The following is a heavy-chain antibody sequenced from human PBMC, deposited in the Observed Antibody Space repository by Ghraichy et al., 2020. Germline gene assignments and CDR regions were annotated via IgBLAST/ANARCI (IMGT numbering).Heavy chain of an antibody. J-gene: IGHJ5*02. V-gene: IGHV4-61*03. CDR2: IYDSGST. Sequence: SETLSLTCTVSGSSINISDYYWSWIRQPPGKGLECIGYIYDSGSTKYNPSLKSRVTISVDTSKNHFSLKLTSVTAADTAVYYCARGYSSTLMNWFDPWGQGTLVTVSS. D-gene: IGHD6-19*01. CDR3: ARGYSSTLMNWFDP. CDR1: GSSINISDYY.